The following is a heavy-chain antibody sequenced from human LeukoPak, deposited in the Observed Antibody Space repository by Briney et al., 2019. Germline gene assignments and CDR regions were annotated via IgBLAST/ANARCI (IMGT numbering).Heavy chain of an antibody. V-gene: IGHV1-2*02. CDR2: INPNSGGT. CDR3: ARDPADDDVGIDY. CDR1: GYTFTGYY. D-gene: IGHD2-15*01. Sequence: GASVKVSCKASGYTFTGYYMHWVRQAPGQGLEWMGWINPNSGGTNYAQKFQGRVTLTWDTSINTAYMELGSLRSDDTALYYCARDPADDDVGIDYWGQGTLITVSS. J-gene: IGHJ4*02.